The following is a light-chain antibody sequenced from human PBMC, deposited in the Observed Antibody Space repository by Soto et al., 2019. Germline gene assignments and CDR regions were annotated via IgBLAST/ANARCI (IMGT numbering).Light chain of an antibody. Sequence: DIVMTQSPATLSLSPGERATLSCRAGQSITTKLAWYQQKPGQAPRLLIYDASTWATGIPARFSGSGSGTEFTLTISSLKSEDFAVYYCQQYNNWPGTFGQGTKLEIK. V-gene: IGKV3-15*01. CDR2: DAS. J-gene: IGKJ2*01. CDR1: QSITTK. CDR3: QQYNNWPGT.